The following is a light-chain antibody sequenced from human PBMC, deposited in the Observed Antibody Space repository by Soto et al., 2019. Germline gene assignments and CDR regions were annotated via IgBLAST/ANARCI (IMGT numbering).Light chain of an antibody. J-gene: IGLJ1*01. V-gene: IGLV2-14*01. CDR3: SSYTSSSTLGV. CDR1: SSDVGGYNY. CDR2: DVS. Sequence: QSALTQPASVSGPPGQSITISCTGTSSDVGGYNYVSWYQQHPGKAPKLMIYDVSNRPSGVSNRFSGSKSGNTASLTISGLQAEDEADYYCSSYTSSSTLGVFGTGTKLTVL.